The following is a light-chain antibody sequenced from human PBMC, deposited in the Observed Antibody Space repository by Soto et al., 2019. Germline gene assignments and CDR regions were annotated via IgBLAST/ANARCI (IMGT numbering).Light chain of an antibody. CDR1: QSVNSNY. Sequence: EIVLTQSPGTLSLSPGERATLSCRASQSVNSNYLAWYQRKPGQAPRLLIYGASNRATDIPYRFSASGSGTDFTLTITRLEPEDFAVYYCQQYDSSPQTFGQGTKVEIK. J-gene: IGKJ1*01. V-gene: IGKV3-20*01. CDR3: QQYDSSPQT. CDR2: GAS.